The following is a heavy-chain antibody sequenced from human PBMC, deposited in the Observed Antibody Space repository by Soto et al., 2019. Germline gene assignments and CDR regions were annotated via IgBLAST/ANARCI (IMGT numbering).Heavy chain of an antibody. CDR2: VHNSGST. Sequence: QLQLQESGPGLVKPSETLSLTCTVSGGSVSSSGRYWGWIRQSPEKGLEWIGSVHNSGSTYYSPALKSRVTISVDTSKNQFSLTLRSVTAADPAVYYCARGLSSPSAAGLWGQGTLVIVSS. V-gene: IGHV4-39*02. J-gene: IGHJ4*02. CDR1: GGSVSSSGRY. D-gene: IGHD6-6*01. CDR3: ARGLSSPSAAGL.